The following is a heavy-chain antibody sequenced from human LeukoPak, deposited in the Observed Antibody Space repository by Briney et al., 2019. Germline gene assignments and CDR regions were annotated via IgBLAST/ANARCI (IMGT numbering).Heavy chain of an antibody. V-gene: IGHV1-46*03. D-gene: IGHD3-22*01. CDR3: ARDKVQTYYYDSSGYYYTLLAFDY. CDR1: GYTFTSYY. CDR2: INPSGGST. Sequence: ASVKVSCKASGYTFTSYYMHWVRQAPGQGLEWMGIINPSGGSTSYAQKFQGRVTMTRDTSTSTVYMELSSLRSEDKAVYYCARDKVQTYYYDSSGYYYTLLAFDYWGQGTLVTVSS. J-gene: IGHJ4*02.